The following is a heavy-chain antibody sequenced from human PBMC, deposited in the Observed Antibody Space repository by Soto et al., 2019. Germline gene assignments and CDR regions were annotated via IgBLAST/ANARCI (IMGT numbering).Heavy chain of an antibody. Sequence: GGSLRLSCAASGFTFSSYGTHWVRQAPGKGLEWVAVISYDGSNKYYADSVKGRFTISRDNSKNTLYLQMNSLRAEDTAVYYCAKDPFDKNPQSAYYFDYWGQGTLVTVSS. CDR2: ISYDGSNK. J-gene: IGHJ4*02. D-gene: IGHD3-9*01. CDR3: AKDPFDKNPQSAYYFDY. CDR1: GFTFSSYG. V-gene: IGHV3-30*18.